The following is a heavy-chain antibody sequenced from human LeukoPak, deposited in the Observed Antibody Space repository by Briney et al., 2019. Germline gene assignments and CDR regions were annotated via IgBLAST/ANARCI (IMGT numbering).Heavy chain of an antibody. V-gene: IGHV1-2*02. J-gene: IGHJ4*02. D-gene: IGHD3-10*01. Sequence: GASVKVSCKASGLTFTGYYMHWVRQAPGQGLEWMGWINPNSGGTNYAQKFQDRVTMSRDTSISTAYMELSSLRSDDTAVYYCARNFQNYYGSGSYDVWGQGTQVTVSS. CDR1: GLTFTGYY. CDR3: ARNFQNYYGSGSYDV. CDR2: INPNSGGT.